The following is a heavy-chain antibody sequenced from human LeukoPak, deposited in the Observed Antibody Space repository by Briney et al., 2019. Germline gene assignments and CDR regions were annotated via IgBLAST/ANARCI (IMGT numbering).Heavy chain of an antibody. J-gene: IGHJ3*01. CDR2: ITSRADST. V-gene: IGHV3-23*01. CDR1: GFAFRNYA. Sequence: PGGSLRLSCAASGFAFRNYAMSWVRQAPGKGLEWISTITSRADSTYYPESVRGRFTISRDNSKNTLYVDLNSLRVEDTALYFFDLWGQGTPVTVSS. CDR3: DL.